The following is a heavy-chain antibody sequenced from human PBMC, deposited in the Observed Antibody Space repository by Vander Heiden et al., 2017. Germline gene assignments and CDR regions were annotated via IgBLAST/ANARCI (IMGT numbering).Heavy chain of an antibody. CDR3: ARVPRWLQFTGAFDI. D-gene: IGHD5-12*01. CDR1: GFTFSAYY. V-gene: IGHV3-11*01. J-gene: IGHJ3*02. CDR2: ISSSGSTI. Sequence: QVQLVESGGGLVKPGGSLRLSGAASGFTFSAYYMSWIRQAPGKGLEWVSYISSSGSTIYYADSGKGRFTISRDNAKNSLFLQMNSLRAEDTAVYYCARVPRWLQFTGAFDIWGQGTTVTVSS.